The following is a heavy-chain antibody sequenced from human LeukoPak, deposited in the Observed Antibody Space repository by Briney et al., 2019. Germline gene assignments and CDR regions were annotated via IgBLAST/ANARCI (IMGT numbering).Heavy chain of an antibody. V-gene: IGHV3-23*01. D-gene: IGHD3-22*01. Sequence: GGSLRLSCAAAGFTFNSYAMNWVRQAPGKGLEWVSGISGSGGGTYYADSVKGRFTISRDNSKNTLYLQMNSLRAEDTALYYCAKDLMSGYYDSSGYTAFDIWGQGTMVTVSS. CDR2: ISGSGGGT. J-gene: IGHJ3*02. CDR3: AKDLMSGYYDSSGYTAFDI. CDR1: GFTFNSYA.